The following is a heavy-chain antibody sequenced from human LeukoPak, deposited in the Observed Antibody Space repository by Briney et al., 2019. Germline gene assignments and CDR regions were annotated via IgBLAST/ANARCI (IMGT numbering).Heavy chain of an antibody. CDR3: ARDRCGGDCYPDAGYFDC. J-gene: IGHJ4*02. Sequence: GGSLRLSCAASGFTVSSNYMSWVRQAPGKGLEWVSVIYSGGSTYYADSVKGRFTISRDNSKNTLYLQMNSLRAEDTAVYYCARDRCGGDCYPDAGYFDCWGQGTLVTVSS. D-gene: IGHD2-21*02. CDR1: GFTVSSNY. V-gene: IGHV3-53*05. CDR2: IYSGGST.